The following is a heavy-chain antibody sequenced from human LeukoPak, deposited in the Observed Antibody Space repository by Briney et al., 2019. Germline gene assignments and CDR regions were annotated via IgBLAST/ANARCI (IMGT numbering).Heavy chain of an antibody. J-gene: IGHJ4*02. CDR2: IIPIFGTA. D-gene: IGHD5-24*01. CDR1: GGTFSSYA. Sequence: SVKVSCKASGGTFSSYAISWVRQAPGQGLEWMGGIIPIFGTANYAQKFQGRVTITTDESTSTAYMELSSLRSEDTAVYYCARDQGDGYYSFDYWGQGTLVTVSS. V-gene: IGHV1-69*05. CDR3: ARDQGDGYYSFDY.